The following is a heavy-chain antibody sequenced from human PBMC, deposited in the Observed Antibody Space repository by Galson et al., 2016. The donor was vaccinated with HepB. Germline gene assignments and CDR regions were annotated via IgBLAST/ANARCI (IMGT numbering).Heavy chain of an antibody. Sequence: QSGAEVKKPGESLKISCEVSGYRFTNIWIGWVRQTPGKGLEWMGVTYPGNSNTRYRPSFQGQVTISVDKSISTAYLQWSSLKASDTAIYYCASEEWGAAKYWGQGTLVTVSS. V-gene: IGHV5-51*01. J-gene: IGHJ4*02. D-gene: IGHD1-26*01. CDR3: ASEEWGAAKY. CDR2: TYPGNSNT. CDR1: GYRFTNIW.